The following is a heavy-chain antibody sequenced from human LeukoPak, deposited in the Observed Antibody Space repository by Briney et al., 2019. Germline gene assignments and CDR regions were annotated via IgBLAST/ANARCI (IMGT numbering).Heavy chain of an antibody. Sequence: GGSLRLSCAASGFTLSSYSMNWVRQAPGKGLEWVSSISTSSSYIYYADSVKGRFTISRDNARNSLFLQMNSLRAEDTAVYYCAELGITMIGGVWGKGTTVTISS. V-gene: IGHV3-21*01. CDR1: GFTLSSYS. CDR2: ISTSSSYI. D-gene: IGHD3-10*02. J-gene: IGHJ6*04. CDR3: AELGITMIGGV.